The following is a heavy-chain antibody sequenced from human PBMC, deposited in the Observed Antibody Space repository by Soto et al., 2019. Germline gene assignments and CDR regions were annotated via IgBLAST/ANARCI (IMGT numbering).Heavy chain of an antibody. Sequence: GGFLRLLWAAPGITLSSCCKHLVRPAPGKGVGGVAVIWCEGSKKYYADSVKGRFTISRDNSKNTLYLQMNRLRPALTAVYSSPRSGYRYCYYYYYGMGVCGQGTTVPVSS. CDR3: PRSGYRYCYYYYYGMGV. CDR1: GITLSSCC. D-gene: IGHD2-15*01. CDR2: IWCEGSKK. J-gene: IGHJ6*02. V-gene: IGHV3-33*01.